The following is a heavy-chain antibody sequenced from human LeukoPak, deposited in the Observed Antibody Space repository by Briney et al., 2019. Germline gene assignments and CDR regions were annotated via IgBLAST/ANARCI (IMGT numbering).Heavy chain of an antibody. V-gene: IGHV4-34*01. Sequence: SETLSLTCAVYGGSFSGYYWSWIRHPPGKGLEWMWEINHSGSTNYNPSLKSRVPISVDTTKNQFYLKVSSVTAADKAVYYFARDGSGCSSTSCFFDYWGQGTLVTVSS. CDR2: INHSGST. CDR3: ARDGSGCSSTSCFFDY. CDR1: GGSFSGYY. J-gene: IGHJ4*02. D-gene: IGHD2-2*01.